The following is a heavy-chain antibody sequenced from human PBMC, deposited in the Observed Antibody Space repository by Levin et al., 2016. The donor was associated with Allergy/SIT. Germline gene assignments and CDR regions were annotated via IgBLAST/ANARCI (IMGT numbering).Heavy chain of an antibody. V-gene: IGHV1-2*02. CDR3: AREEVELRSYYYYGMDV. D-gene: IGHD1-7*01. J-gene: IGHJ6*02. CDR1: GYTFTSYD. CDR2: INPNSGGT. Sequence: ASVKVSCKASGYTFTSYDINWVRQATGQGLEWMGWINPNSGGTNYAQKFQGRVTMTRDTSISTAYMELSRLRSDDTAVYYCAREEVELRSYYYYGMDVWGQGTTVTVSS.